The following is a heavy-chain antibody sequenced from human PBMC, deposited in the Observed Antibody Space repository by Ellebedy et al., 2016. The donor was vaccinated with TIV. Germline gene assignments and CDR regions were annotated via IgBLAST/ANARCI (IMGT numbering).Heavy chain of an antibody. CDR2: ACYSGST. CDR1: SASISRSY. CDR3: GRRYCSGRGDCSGGRITYFDY. J-gene: IGHJ4*02. Sequence: MPSETLSLTCSVPSASISRSYCRWIPQPPGTGLESIAYACYSGSTHYNPSLKSRVTFSGDTSKNQFSLKLSSVTAADTSVYYCGRRYCSGRGDCSGGRITYFDYWGQGTLVTVSS. D-gene: IGHD2-21*02. V-gene: IGHV4-59*08.